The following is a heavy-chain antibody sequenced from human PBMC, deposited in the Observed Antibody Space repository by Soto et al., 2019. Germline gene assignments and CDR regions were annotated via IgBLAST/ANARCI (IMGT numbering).Heavy chain of an antibody. CDR2: ISWNSGSI. Sequence: LRLSCAASGFTFDDYAMHWVRQAPGKGLEWVSGISWNSGSIGYADSVKGRFTISRDNAKNSLYLQMNSLRAEDTALYYCAKDKVRGVINYYFDYWGQGTLVTVSS. J-gene: IGHJ4*02. CDR1: GFTFDDYA. V-gene: IGHV3-9*01. D-gene: IGHD3-10*01. CDR3: AKDKVRGVINYYFDY.